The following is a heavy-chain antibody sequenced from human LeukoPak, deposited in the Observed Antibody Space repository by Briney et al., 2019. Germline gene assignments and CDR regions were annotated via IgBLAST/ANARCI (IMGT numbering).Heavy chain of an antibody. Sequence: ASVTVSCTASGYTFTSYYMHWVRQAPGQGLEWMGIINPSGGSTSYAQKFQGRVTMTRDTSITTAYMELTRLTSDDTAVYYCAREYYYERSGYHFYWFDPWGQGTLVTVSS. V-gene: IGHV1-46*01. CDR3: AREYYYERSGYHFYWFDP. CDR1: GYTFTSYY. D-gene: IGHD3-22*01. CDR2: INPSGGST. J-gene: IGHJ5*02.